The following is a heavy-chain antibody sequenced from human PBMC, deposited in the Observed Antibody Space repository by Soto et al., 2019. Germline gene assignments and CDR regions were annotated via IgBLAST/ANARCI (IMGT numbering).Heavy chain of an antibody. CDR3: ARHSGRPFDS. CDR1: GDSLSSPNW. Sequence: QEQLLESGPGLVEPSGTLSLTCVVSGDSLSSPNWWSWVRLPPEKGLEWIGETSESGNNKYNPYLKSRVTISVDKSKNQLSLNLNAVTAADTAMYIWARHSGRPFDSWGQGALVTVSS. CDR2: TSESGNN. J-gene: IGHJ4*02. V-gene: IGHV4-4*02. D-gene: IGHD5-12*01.